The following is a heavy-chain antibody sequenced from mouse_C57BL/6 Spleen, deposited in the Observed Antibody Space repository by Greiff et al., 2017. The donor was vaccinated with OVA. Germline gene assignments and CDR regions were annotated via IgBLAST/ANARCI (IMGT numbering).Heavy chain of an antibody. J-gene: IGHJ4*01. Sequence: QVQLQQSGPGLVQPSQSLSITCTVSGFSLTSYGVHWVRQSPGKGLEWLGVIWSGGSTDYNAAFISRLSISKDNSKSQVFFKMNSLQADDTAIYYCAGYLSYAMDYWGQGTSVTVSS. CDR2: IWSGGST. D-gene: IGHD5-1*01. CDR1: GFSLTSYG. V-gene: IGHV2-2*01. CDR3: AGYLSYAMDY.